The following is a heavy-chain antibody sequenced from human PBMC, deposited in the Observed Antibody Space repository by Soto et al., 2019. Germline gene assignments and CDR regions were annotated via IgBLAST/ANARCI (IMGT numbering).Heavy chain of an antibody. J-gene: IGHJ4*02. CDR2: INSDGSST. CDR1: GFSFSNYL. V-gene: IGHV3-74*01. Sequence: EGSLRLSCAASGFSFSNYLMHWVRQVPGKGLVWVSRINSDGSSTNYADSVKGRFTISRDNAKNTLNLQMSSLRAEDTAVYFCARGRGSSGWYFDYWGQGTLVTVSS. D-gene: IGHD6-19*01. CDR3: ARGRGSSGWYFDY.